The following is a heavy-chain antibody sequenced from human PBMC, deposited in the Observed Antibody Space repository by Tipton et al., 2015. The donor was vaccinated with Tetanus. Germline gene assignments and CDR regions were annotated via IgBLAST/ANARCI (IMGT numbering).Heavy chain of an antibody. Sequence: QLVQSGAEVKKPGESLKISCKGSGYSFTSYWIGWVRQMPGKGLEWMGIIYPGDSDTRYSTSFQGQVTISADKSISTPYLQWSSLKAWATAMYDCARPSEEGHCSGGSCLLGYWGQGTLVPVSS. CDR1: GYSFTSYW. V-gene: IGHV5-51*01. D-gene: IGHD2-15*01. CDR2: IYPGDSDT. J-gene: IGHJ4*02. CDR3: ARPSEEGHCSGGSCLLGY.